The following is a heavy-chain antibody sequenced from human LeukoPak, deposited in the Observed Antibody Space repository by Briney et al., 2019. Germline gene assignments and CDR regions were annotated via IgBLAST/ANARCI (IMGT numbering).Heavy chain of an antibody. D-gene: IGHD4-17*01. V-gene: IGHV3-66*03. CDR2: IRDSGET. CDR1: GFSVSNYY. Sequence: GGSLRLSCAGSGFSVSNYYMSWVCQAPGKGLEWVSLIRDSGETFYADSVKGRFTISRDNSKNTMYLQMNRLRVEDTAVYFCARDRAVTQDWVEFDPWGQGTLVTVSS. CDR3: ARDRAVTQDWVEFDP. J-gene: IGHJ5*02.